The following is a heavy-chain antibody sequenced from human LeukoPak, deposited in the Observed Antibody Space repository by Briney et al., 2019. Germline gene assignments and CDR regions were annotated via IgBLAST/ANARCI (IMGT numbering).Heavy chain of an antibody. CDR1: GFTFSSYA. Sequence: GGSLRLSCAASGFTFSSYAMHWVRQAPGKGLEWVAVISYDGSNKYYADSVKGRFTISRDNSKNTLYLQMNSLRAEDTAVYYCARARQQLVNGALDYWGQGTLVTVSS. J-gene: IGHJ4*02. CDR2: ISYDGSNK. D-gene: IGHD6-13*01. V-gene: IGHV3-30-3*01. CDR3: ARARQQLVNGALDY.